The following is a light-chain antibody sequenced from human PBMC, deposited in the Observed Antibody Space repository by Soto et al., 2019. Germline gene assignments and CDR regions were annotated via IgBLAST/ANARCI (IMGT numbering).Light chain of an antibody. CDR3: HQYNDWPFT. CDR1: QRVRSN. Sequence: EIVMMQSPDTLSVSPGERATLPCRASQRVRSNLAWYQQRPGQAPRLLIYGASTRATGIPARFSGSGSGTEFSLTISSLQSEDSAVYYCHQYNDWPFTFGPGTKVDI. J-gene: IGKJ3*01. CDR2: GAS. V-gene: IGKV3-15*01.